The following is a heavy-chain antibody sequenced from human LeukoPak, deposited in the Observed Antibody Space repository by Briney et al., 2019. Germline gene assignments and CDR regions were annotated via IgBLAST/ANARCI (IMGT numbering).Heavy chain of an antibody. J-gene: IGHJ4*02. D-gene: IGHD4/OR15-4a*01. CDR3: VKGAPFDY. CDR1: GFTFSDQW. CDR2: INGNGSST. Sequence: GGSLRLSCAASGFTFSDQWMHWVRQGPEKGLVWVSRINGNGSSTAYADFVKGRFTISRDNARNTLSLQMNSLRIEDTAIYYCVKGAPFDYWGQGTLVAASS. V-gene: IGHV3-74*03.